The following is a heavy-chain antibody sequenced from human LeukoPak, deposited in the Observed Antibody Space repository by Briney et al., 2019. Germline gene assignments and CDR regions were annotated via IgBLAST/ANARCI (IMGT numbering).Heavy chain of an antibody. V-gene: IGHV1-69*01. J-gene: IGHJ4*02. CDR2: ITPIFGTA. Sequence: GASVKVSCKASGGTFSRYAISWARQAPGQGLEWMGGITPIFGTANYAQKFQGRVTITADESTRTAYMELRSLRSEDTAVYYCAKDFDYWGQGTLVTVSS. CDR1: GGTFSRYA. CDR3: AKDFDY.